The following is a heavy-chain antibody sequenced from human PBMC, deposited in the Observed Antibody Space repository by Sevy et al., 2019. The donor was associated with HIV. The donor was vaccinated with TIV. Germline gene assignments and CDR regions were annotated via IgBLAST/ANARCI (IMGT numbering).Heavy chain of an antibody. D-gene: IGHD1-1*01. V-gene: IGHV3-11*06. Sequence: GGSLRLSCAASGFTFSDYYMSWIRQAPGKGLEWVSYISSSSSYTNYADSVKGRFTISRDSAKNSLYLQMNSLRAEDTAVYYCARTMERPIFDYWGQGTLVTVSS. CDR1: GFTFSDYY. CDR3: ARTMERPIFDY. CDR2: ISSSSSYT. J-gene: IGHJ4*02.